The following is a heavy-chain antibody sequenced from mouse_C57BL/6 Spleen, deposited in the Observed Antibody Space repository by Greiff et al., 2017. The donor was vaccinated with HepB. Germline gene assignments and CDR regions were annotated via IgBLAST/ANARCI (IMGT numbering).Heavy chain of an antibody. Sequence: EVKLVESGGGLVKPGGSLKLSCAASGFTFSSYAMSWVRQTPEKRLEWVATISDGGSYTYYPDNVKGRFTISRDNAKNNLYLQMSHLKSEDTAMYYCAREGGYYDYDGTGDYFDYWGQGTTLTVSS. CDR3: AREGGYYDYDGTGDYFDY. D-gene: IGHD2-4*01. CDR1: GFTFSSYA. J-gene: IGHJ2*01. V-gene: IGHV5-4*01. CDR2: ISDGGSYT.